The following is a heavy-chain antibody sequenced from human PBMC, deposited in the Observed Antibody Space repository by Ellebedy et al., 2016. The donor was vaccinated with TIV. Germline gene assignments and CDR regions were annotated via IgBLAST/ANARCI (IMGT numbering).Heavy chain of an antibody. Sequence: SETLSLXXTVSGGSISSGGYYWSWIRQHPGKGLEWIGYIYYSGSTYYNPSLKSRVTISVDTSKNQFSLKLSSVTAADTAVYYCARDIRGAFDIWGQGTMVTVSS. D-gene: IGHD3-10*01. CDR1: GGSISSGGYY. CDR2: IYYSGST. V-gene: IGHV4-31*03. CDR3: ARDIRGAFDI. J-gene: IGHJ3*02.